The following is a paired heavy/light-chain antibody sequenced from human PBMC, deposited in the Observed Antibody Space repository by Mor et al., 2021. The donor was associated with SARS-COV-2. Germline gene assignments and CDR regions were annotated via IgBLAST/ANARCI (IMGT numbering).Light chain of an antibody. CDR2: KVS. Sequence: DVVMTQSPLSLPVTLGQPASISCRSSQSLVYSDGNTYLHWFQQRPGQSPRRLIYKVSNRDSGVPDRFSGSGSGTDFTLKISSVEAEDVGVYYCMQGSHFWTFGQGTKVEIK. CDR3: MQGSHFWT. V-gene: IGKV2-30*01. J-gene: IGKJ1*01. CDR1: QSLVYSDGNTY.
Heavy chain of an antibody. CDR2: ITSSSTI. CDR3: TRDSGLDV. V-gene: IGHV3-48*01. J-gene: IGHJ6*02. CDR1: GFTFSIYS. Sequence: EVQLVESGGGLVQPGGSLRLSCAASGFTFSIYSMNWVRQAPGKGLEWVSYITSSSTIYYADSVKGRFTVSRDNAKNSLYLQMNSLRAEDTAVYYCTRDSGLDVWGQGTAVTVSS.